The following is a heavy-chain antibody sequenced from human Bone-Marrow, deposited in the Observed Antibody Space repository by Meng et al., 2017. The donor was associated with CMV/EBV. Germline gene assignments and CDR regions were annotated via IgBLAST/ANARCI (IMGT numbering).Heavy chain of an antibody. D-gene: IGHD3-3*01. CDR3: ARLTYYDFWSGYYRGSGYYYYGMAV. J-gene: IGHJ6*01. Sequence: GSLRLSCTVSGGSISSYYWSWIRQPPGKGLEWIGYIYYSGSTNYNPSLKSRVTISVDTSKNQFSLKLSSVTAADTAVYYCARLTYYDFWSGYYRGSGYYYYGMAVWGQGTTVT. CDR1: GGSISSYY. V-gene: IGHV4-59*01. CDR2: IYYSGST.